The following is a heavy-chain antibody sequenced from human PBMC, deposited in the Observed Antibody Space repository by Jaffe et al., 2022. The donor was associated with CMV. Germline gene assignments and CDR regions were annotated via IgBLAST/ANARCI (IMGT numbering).Heavy chain of an antibody. CDR3: ARSQKHDFWSGYLEYYFDY. J-gene: IGHJ4*02. V-gene: IGHV4-59*01. Sequence: QVQLQESGPGLVKPSETLSLTCTVSGGSISSYYWSWIRQPPGKGLEWIGYIYYSGSTNYNPSLKSRVTISVDTSKNQFSLKLSSVTAADTAVYYCARSQKHDFWSGYLEYYFDYWGQGTLVTVSS. D-gene: IGHD3-3*01. CDR1: GGSISSYY. CDR2: IYYSGST.